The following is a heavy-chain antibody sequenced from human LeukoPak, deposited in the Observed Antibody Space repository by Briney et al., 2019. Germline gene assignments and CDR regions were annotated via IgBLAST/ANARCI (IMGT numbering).Heavy chain of an antibody. CDR1: GVTFSSYG. CDR2: ISYDGSNK. J-gene: IGHJ5*02. D-gene: IGHD3-10*01. V-gene: IGHV3-30*18. Sequence: PGRSLRLSCAASGVTFSSYGMHWVRQAPGQGLEWVAVISYDGSNKYYADSVKGRFTISRDNSKNTLYLQMNSLRAEDTAVYYCAKDLRYYYGSGNPWGQGTLVTVSS. CDR3: AKDLRYYYGSGNP.